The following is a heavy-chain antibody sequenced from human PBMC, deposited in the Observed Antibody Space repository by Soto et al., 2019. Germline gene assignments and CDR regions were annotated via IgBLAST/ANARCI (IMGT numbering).Heavy chain of an antibody. CDR3: AKDPVSIVVVTATTYYYGMDV. Sequence: PGGSLRLSCAASGFTLSSYGMHWVRQAPGKGLEWVAVISYDGSNKYYADSVKGRFTISRDNSKNTLYLQMNSLRAEDTAVYYCAKDPVSIVVVTATTYYYGMDVWGQGTTVTVSS. J-gene: IGHJ6*02. V-gene: IGHV3-30*18. D-gene: IGHD2-21*02. CDR1: GFTLSSYG. CDR2: ISYDGSNK.